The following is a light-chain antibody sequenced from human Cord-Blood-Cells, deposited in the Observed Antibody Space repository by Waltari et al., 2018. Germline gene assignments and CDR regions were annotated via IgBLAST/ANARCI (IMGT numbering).Light chain of an antibody. CDR3: SSYAGSNNYVV. V-gene: IGLV2-8*01. CDR1: SSDVGGYNY. CDR2: EVS. J-gene: IGLJ2*01. Sequence: QSALTQPPSASGSPGQSVTISCTGTSSDVGGYNYVSWYQQHPGKAPKLMTYEVSQRPSGGPDRFSGSKSGNTACLSVSGLQAEEEADYYCSSYAGSNNYVVFGGGTKLTVL.